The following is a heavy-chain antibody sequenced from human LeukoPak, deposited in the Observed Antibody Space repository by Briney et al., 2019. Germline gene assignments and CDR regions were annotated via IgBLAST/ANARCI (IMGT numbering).Heavy chain of an antibody. Sequence: SGGSLRLSCAASGFTFSTYAMHWVRQAPGKGLEYVSAITSTGGSTYYANSVHGRFTISRDNSKNTVYLQMDSLSAEDMAVYYCARVVGYGSGWFYESWGQGTLVTVSS. V-gene: IGHV3-64*01. D-gene: IGHD6-19*01. CDR2: ITSTGGST. J-gene: IGHJ5*02. CDR3: ARVVGYGSGWFYES. CDR1: GFTFSTYA.